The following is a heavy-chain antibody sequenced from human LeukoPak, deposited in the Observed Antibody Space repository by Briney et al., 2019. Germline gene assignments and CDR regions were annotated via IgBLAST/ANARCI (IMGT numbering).Heavy chain of an antibody. CDR1: GFTFSSYS. Sequence: GGSLRLSCAASGFTFSSYSMNWVRQAPGKGLEWVSSISSSSSYIYYADSVKGRFTISRDNAKNSLYLRMNSLRAEDTAVYYCASLPFYGGNSNYWGQGTLVTVSS. V-gene: IGHV3-21*01. CDR2: ISSSSSYI. J-gene: IGHJ4*02. CDR3: ASLPFYGGNSNY. D-gene: IGHD4-23*01.